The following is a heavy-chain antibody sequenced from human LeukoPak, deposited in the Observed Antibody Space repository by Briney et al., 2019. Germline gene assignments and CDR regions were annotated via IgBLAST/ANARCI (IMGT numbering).Heavy chain of an antibody. D-gene: IGHD3-9*01. CDR2: INPSGGST. CDR3: ARGHYDILTGYYLNWFDP. CDR1: GYTFTSYY. Sequence: ASVKVSCKASGYTFTSYYMHWVRQAPGQGLEWMGIINPSGGSTSYAQKFQGRATITRNTSISTAYMELSSLRSEDTAVYYCARGHYDILTGYYLNWFDPWGQGTLVTVSS. V-gene: IGHV1-46*01. J-gene: IGHJ5*02.